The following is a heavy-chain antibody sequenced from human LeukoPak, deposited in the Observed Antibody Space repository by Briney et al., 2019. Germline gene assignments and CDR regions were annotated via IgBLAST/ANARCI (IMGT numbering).Heavy chain of an antibody. Sequence: GGSLRLSCEVSGFSVGTDYMTWIRQAPGKGLVWVSVVHSGGATFYADSVKGRFTISRDTSKNTVSLEMTNLRAEDTGVYYCAIGYDFWSGSSSGVFDVWGQGTMVIVSS. V-gene: IGHV3-53*01. J-gene: IGHJ3*01. CDR1: GFSVGTDY. D-gene: IGHD3-3*01. CDR3: AIGYDFWSGSSSGVFDV. CDR2: VHSGGAT.